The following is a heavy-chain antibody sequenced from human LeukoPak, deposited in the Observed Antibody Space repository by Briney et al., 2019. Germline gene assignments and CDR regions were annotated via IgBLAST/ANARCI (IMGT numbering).Heavy chain of an antibody. CDR1: GGSISSGDYY. D-gene: IGHD3-10*01. J-gene: IGHJ4*02. Sequence: PSETLSHTCTVSGGSISSGDYYWSWIRQPPGKGLEWIGYIYYSGSTYYNSSLKSRVTISVDTSKNQFSLKLSSVTAADTAVYYCARVRGITMVRGVIITSYFDYWGQGTLVTVSS. CDR3: ARVRGITMVRGVIITSYFDY. V-gene: IGHV4-30-4*01. CDR2: IYYSGST.